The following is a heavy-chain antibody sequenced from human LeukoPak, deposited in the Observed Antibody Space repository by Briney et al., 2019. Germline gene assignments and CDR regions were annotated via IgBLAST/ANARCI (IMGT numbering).Heavy chain of an antibody. J-gene: IGHJ4*02. CDR3: AKEGPGGGGYFDD. CDR1: GFTFSSYI. CDR2: IGGSGDST. D-gene: IGHD3-16*01. Sequence: GGSLRLSCAASGFTFSSYIMSWVRQAPGKGLEWVSFIGGSGDSTYYADSVKGRFTISRDNSKNTLYLRMNSLRADDTAVYYCAKEGPGGGGYFDDWGQGTLVTVSS. V-gene: IGHV3-23*01.